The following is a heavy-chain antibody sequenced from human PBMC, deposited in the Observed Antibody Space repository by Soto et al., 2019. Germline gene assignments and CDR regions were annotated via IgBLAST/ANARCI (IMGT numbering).Heavy chain of an antibody. Sequence: SVKVSCKASGGTFSSYAISWVRQAPGQGLEWMGGIIPIFGTANYAQKFQGRVTITADKSTSTAYMELSSLRSEDTAVYYCAREVTVASYSFDFWGQGTLVTVSS. D-gene: IGHD5-12*01. CDR1: GGTFSSYA. CDR3: AREVTVASYSFDF. CDR2: IIPIFGTA. J-gene: IGHJ4*02. V-gene: IGHV1-69*06.